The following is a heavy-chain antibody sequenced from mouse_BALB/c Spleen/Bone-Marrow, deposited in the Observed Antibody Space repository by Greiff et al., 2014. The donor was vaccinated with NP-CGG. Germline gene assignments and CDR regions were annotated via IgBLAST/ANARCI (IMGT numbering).Heavy chain of an antibody. Sequence: GAELVKPGASVKLSCKASGYTFTSYYIYWVKQRPGQGLEWIGEINPSNGGTNFNEKFKSKATLTVDKSSSTAYMQLSSLTSEDSAVYYCTRSRRAMDHWGQGTSVTVSS. V-gene: IGHV1S81*02. D-gene: IGHD2-12*01. CDR2: INPSNGGT. CDR3: TRSRRAMDH. CDR1: GYTFTSYY. J-gene: IGHJ4*01.